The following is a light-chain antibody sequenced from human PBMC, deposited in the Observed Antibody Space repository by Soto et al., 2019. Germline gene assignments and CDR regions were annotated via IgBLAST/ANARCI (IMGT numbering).Light chain of an antibody. Sequence: DIQMAQPPSSLSASVGDRATFSCPASQRITTYLNWYQQKPGKAPKLLIYKTSTLKSGVPSRFSGSGSGTEFTLTISSLQPDDFATYYCQHYNSYSAAFGQGAKVDIK. J-gene: IGKJ1*01. CDR3: QHYNSYSAA. CDR2: KTS. V-gene: IGKV1-5*03. CDR1: QRITTY.